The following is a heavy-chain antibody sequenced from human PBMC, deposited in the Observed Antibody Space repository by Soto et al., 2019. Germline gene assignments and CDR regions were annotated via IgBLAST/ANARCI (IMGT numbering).Heavy chain of an antibody. CDR1: GGSISSSSYY. CDR3: ASQRYFDL. CDR2: IYYSGGP. Sequence: QLHLQESGPGLVKPSETLSLTCTVSGGSISSSSYYWGWIRQPPGKGLEWIGSIYYSGGPYYNPSLKSRVTITVATSKTQFSLRLSYVTAADTAVYYCASQRYFDLWGRGTLVSVSS. V-gene: IGHV4-39*01. J-gene: IGHJ2*01.